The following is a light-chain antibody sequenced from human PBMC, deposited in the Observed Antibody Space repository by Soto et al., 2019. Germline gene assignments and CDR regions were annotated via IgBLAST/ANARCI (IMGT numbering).Light chain of an antibody. V-gene: IGKV1-39*01. CDR2: AAS. J-gene: IGKJ2*01. CDR1: QSISSY. Sequence: DIQMTQSPSSLSASVGDRVTITCRASQSISSYLNWYQQKPGKAPMLLIYAASSLQSGVPSRLSGCGSGTDFTLIISSLQPKDFATYSRQWSYSTLGYNFGQPTKLEIK. CDR3: QWSYSTLGYN.